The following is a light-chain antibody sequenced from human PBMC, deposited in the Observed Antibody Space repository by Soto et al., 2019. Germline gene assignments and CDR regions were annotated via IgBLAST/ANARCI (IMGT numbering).Light chain of an antibody. J-gene: IGLJ2*01. CDR3: GTWDTSLRAGV. V-gene: IGLV1-51*02. Sequence: QSVLTQPPSVSAAPGQKVTISCSGSSSNIGNNYVSWYQQLPGTAPKLLIYENTKRPSGIPDRFSGSKSGTSATLGISGLQTGDEADCYCGTWDTSLRAGVFGGGTKLTVL. CDR2: ENT. CDR1: SSNIGNNY.